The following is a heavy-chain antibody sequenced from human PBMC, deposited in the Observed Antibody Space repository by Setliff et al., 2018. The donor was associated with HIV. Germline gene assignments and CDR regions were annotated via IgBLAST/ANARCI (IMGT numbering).Heavy chain of an antibody. D-gene: IGHD3-10*01. J-gene: IGHJ3*01. Sequence: ASVKVSCKASGGILSTYATIWVRQAPGQGLEWLGGIIPLFGRASYAQKFQGRVTITADESTNTAYMELSSLRSGDTAVYYCARETAPAHYYGSGSYRLHAFDVWGQGTTVTVSS. CDR1: GGILSTYA. CDR2: IIPLFGRA. V-gene: IGHV1-69*13. CDR3: ARETAPAHYYGSGSYRLHAFDV.